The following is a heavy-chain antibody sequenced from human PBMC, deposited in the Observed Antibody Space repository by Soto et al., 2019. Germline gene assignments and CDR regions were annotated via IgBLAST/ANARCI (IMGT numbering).Heavy chain of an antibody. J-gene: IGHJ4*02. Sequence: PSETLSLTCTVSGSSISSADYYWTWIRQSPGKGLEWIGYIYYSGGTYYTPSLKSRMTISLDTSKNQFSLKLTSVTAADTAIYYCARAFDDNGGYYNGYFFDSWGQGAQVTVS. CDR1: GSSISSADYY. CDR3: ARAFDDNGGYYNGYFFDS. D-gene: IGHD3-22*01. V-gene: IGHV4-30-4*01. CDR2: IYYSGGT.